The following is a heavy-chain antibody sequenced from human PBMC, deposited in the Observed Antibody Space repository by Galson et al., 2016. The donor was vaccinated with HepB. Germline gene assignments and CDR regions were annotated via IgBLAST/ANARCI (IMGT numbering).Heavy chain of an antibody. CDR1: GFTFRDYE. V-gene: IGHV3-48*03. Sequence: SLRLSCAASGFTFRDYEMNWVRQPPGKGPEWISYISDSASTIYYAGSVKGRFSISRDNNKNALYLQMDSLRAEDTAVYYCARDLGIVAVTGLDPGYGMDGWGHGATVTVSS. CDR3: ARDLGIVAVTGLDPGYGMDG. D-gene: IGHD2-2*01. J-gene: IGHJ6*02. CDR2: ISDSASTI.